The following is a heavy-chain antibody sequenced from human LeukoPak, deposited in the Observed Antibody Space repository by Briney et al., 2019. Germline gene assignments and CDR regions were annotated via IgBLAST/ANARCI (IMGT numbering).Heavy chain of an antibody. V-gene: IGHV3-33*01. Sequence: GRSLRLSCEASGFIFSKYGMHWVRQAPGKGLEWVALIWYDGSNKYYADSEKGRFTISRDNSKNTLYLQMNSLTVEDTAAYFCARGSAAAGFDYWGQGTLVTVSS. CDR3: ARGSAAAGFDY. D-gene: IGHD6-13*01. CDR1: GFIFSKYG. CDR2: IWYDGSNK. J-gene: IGHJ4*02.